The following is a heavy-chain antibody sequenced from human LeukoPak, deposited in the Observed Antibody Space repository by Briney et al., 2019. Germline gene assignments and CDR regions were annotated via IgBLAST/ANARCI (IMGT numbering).Heavy chain of an antibody. CDR1: GYTFTGYY. V-gene: IGHV1-2*02. CDR3: ARVEGIAAAGSDY. D-gene: IGHD6-13*01. CDR2: INPNSGGT. J-gene: IGHJ4*02. Sequence: ASVKVSCKASGYTFTGYYMHWVRQAPGQGLEWMGWINPNSGGTNYAQKFQGRVTMTRDTSISTAYMELSRLRSDDTAVYYCARVEGIAAAGSDYWGQGILVTVSS.